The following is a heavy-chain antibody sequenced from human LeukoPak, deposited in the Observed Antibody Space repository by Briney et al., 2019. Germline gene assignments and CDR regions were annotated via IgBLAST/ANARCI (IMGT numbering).Heavy chain of an antibody. CDR3: ARGVTGIYYYYYMDV. CDR1: GYTFTSYG. D-gene: IGHD3-10*01. CDR2: INPNSGDT. J-gene: IGHJ6*03. V-gene: IGHV1-2*02. Sequence: GASVKVSCKASGYTFTSYGISWVRQAPGQGLEWMGWINPNSGDTNYAQKFQGGVTMTRDTSISTAYMELSRLRSDDTAVYYCARGVTGIYYYYYMDVWSKGTTVTVSS.